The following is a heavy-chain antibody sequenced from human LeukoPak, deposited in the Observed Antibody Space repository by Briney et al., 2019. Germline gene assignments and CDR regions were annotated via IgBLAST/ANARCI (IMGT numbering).Heavy chain of an antibody. J-gene: IGHJ4*02. CDR2: IYYSGST. Sequence: SETLSLTCTVSGGSISSYYWSWIRQPPGKGLEWIGYIYYSGSTNYNPSLKSRVTISVDTSTSQFSLKLSSVTAADTAVYYCARGHCRGGSCYFDFWGQGTLVTVSS. V-gene: IGHV4-59*08. CDR1: GGSISSYY. CDR3: ARGHCRGGSCYFDF. D-gene: IGHD2-15*01.